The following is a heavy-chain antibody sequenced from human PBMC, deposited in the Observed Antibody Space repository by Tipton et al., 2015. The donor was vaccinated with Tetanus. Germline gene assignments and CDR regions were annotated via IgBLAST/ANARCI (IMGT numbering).Heavy chain of an antibody. CDR2: IYTSGST. V-gene: IGHV4-4*07. Sequence: LRLSCTVSGGSISTYYWSWIRQPAGKGLEWIGRIYTSGSTNYNPSLKRRVTMSVDTSNNQFSLKRSSVTAADTAVYYCARDVWRYYDSSGYQDHDAFDIWGQGTMVTVSS. D-gene: IGHD3-22*01. J-gene: IGHJ3*02. CDR3: ARDVWRYYDSSGYQDHDAFDI. CDR1: GGSISTYY.